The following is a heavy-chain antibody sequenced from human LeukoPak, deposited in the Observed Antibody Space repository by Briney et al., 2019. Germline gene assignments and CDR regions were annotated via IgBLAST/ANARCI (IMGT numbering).Heavy chain of an antibody. J-gene: IGHJ5*02. CDR1: GFTVSSNY. D-gene: IGHD6-13*01. Sequence: QSGGSLRLSCAASGFTVSSNYMSWVRQAPGKGLEWVSAISGSGGSTYYADSVKGRFTISRDNSKNTLYLQMNSLRAEDTAVYYCAKGTGSSWYGWFDPWGQGTLVTVSS. CDR3: AKGTGSSWYGWFDP. V-gene: IGHV3-23*01. CDR2: ISGSGGST.